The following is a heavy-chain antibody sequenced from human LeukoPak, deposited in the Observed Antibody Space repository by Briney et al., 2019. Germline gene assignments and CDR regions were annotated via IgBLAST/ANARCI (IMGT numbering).Heavy chain of an antibody. CDR3: TRGSGTYNWFDP. J-gene: IGHJ5*02. V-gene: IGHV3-73*01. Sequence: GGSLKLSCAASGFTFSGSAMHWVRQASGKGLEWVGQIDKKDKGYATATAYAASVKGRFTISRDDSINTAYLQMKSLKTEDTALYYCTRGSGTYNWFDPWGQGTLVTVSS. CDR1: GFTFSGSA. CDR2: IDKKDKGYATAT. D-gene: IGHD1-26*01.